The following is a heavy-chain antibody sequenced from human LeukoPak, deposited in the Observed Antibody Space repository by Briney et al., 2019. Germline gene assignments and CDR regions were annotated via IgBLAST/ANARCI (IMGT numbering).Heavy chain of an antibody. CDR2: INPNSGGT. V-gene: IGHV1-2*02. J-gene: IGHJ3*02. Sequence: ASVKVSCKASGYTFTGYYMHWVRQASGQGLEWMGWINPNSGGTNYAQKFQGRVTMTRDTSISTAYMELSRLRSDDTAVCYCARDVTPDDAFDIWGQGTMVTVSS. D-gene: IGHD4-23*01. CDR3: ARDVTPDDAFDI. CDR1: GYTFTGYY.